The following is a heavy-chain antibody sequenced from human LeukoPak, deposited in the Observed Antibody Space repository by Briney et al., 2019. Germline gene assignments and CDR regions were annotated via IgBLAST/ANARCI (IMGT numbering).Heavy chain of an antibody. CDR2: IKQDGSEK. Sequence: GGSLRLSCAASGFTFSNYWMTWVRQAPGKGLGWVASIKQDGSEKYYVDSVKGRFTFSRDNAKNSLYLQMDSLRAEDTAIYYCARDKSAGADTGSSFYYWGQGALVTVSS. J-gene: IGHJ4*02. CDR3: ARDKSAGADTGSSFYY. V-gene: IGHV3-7*03. CDR1: GFTFSNYW. D-gene: IGHD3-10*01.